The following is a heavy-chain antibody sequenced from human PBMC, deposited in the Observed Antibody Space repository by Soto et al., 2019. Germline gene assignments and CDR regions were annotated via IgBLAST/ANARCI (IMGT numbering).Heavy chain of an antibody. J-gene: IGHJ4*02. CDR1: GGSINSSNW. Sequence: PSETLSLTCAVSGGSINSSNWWSWVRQPPGKGLEWIGEIYHSGSTNYNPSLKSRVTISVDKSKNQFSLKLSSVTAADTAVYYCARTTSSGLIYFDYWGQGTLVTVSS. CDR3: ARTTSSGLIYFDY. D-gene: IGHD6-19*01. CDR2: IYHSGST. V-gene: IGHV4-4*02.